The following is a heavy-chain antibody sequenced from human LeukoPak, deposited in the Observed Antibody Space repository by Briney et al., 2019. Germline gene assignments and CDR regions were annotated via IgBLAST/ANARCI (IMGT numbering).Heavy chain of an antibody. J-gene: IGHJ4*02. D-gene: IGHD3-22*01. V-gene: IGHV3-13*01. CDR3: ARGDDSSGYYKPPDY. CDR2: IGTAGDT. CDR1: GFTFSSYD. Sequence: GGSLRLSCAASGFTFSSYDMHWVRQATGKGLEWVSAIGTAGDTYYPGSVKGRFTISRENAKNSLYLQMNSLRAGDTAVYYCARGDDSSGYYKPPDYWGQGTLVTVSS.